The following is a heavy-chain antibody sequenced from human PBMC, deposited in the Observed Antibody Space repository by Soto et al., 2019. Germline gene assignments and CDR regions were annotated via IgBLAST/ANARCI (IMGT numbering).Heavy chain of an antibody. CDR3: ARLYSYGFNAFDI. CDR1: GGSISSYY. Sequence: QVQLQESGPGLVKPSETLSLTCTVSGGSISSYYWSWIRQPPGKGLEWIGYIYYSGSTNYNPSLKSRGTKSVNPSKNQSSLKLSSVTAADTAVYYCARLYSYGFNAFDIWGQGTMVTVSS. CDR2: IYYSGST. D-gene: IGHD5-18*01. J-gene: IGHJ3*02. V-gene: IGHV4-59*01.